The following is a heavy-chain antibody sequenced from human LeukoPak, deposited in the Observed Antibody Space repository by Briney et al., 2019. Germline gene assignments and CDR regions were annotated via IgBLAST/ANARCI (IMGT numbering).Heavy chain of an antibody. CDR1: GYTFTSYG. V-gene: IGHV1-18*01. Sequence: ASVKVSCNASGYTFTSYGISWVRQAPGQGLEWMGWISAYNGNTNYEKKLQGRVTMTTDTSTSTAYMELRSLRSDDTAVYYCAREGGYGDHDAFDIWGQGTMVTVSS. J-gene: IGHJ3*02. CDR3: AREGGYGDHDAFDI. CDR2: ISAYNGNT. D-gene: IGHD4-17*01.